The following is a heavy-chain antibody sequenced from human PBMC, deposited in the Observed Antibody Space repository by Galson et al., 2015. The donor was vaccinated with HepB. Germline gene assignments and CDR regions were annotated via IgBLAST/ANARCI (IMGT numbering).Heavy chain of an antibody. J-gene: IGHJ4*02. CDR1: GGSFSGYY. V-gene: IGHV4-34*01. Sequence: SEPLSLTCAVYGGSFSGYYWSWIRQPPGKGLEWIGEINHSGSTNYNPSLKSRVTISVDTSKNQFSLKLSSVTAADTAVYYCARGRGGGIAAAGTRLFDYWGQGTLVTVSS. D-gene: IGHD6-13*01. CDR3: ARGRGGGIAAAGTRLFDY. CDR2: INHSGST.